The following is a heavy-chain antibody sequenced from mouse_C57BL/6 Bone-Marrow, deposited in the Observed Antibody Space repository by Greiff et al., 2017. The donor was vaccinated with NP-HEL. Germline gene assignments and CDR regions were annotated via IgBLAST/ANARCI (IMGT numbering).Heavy chain of an antibody. CDR3: ASGDYDE. CDR1: GYTFTSYT. Sequence: VHLVESGAELARPGASVKMSCKASGYTFTSYTMHWVKQRPGQGLEWIGYINPSSGYTKYNQKFKDKATLTADKSSSTAYMQLSSLTSEDSAVYYCASGDYDEWGQGTTLTVSS. J-gene: IGHJ2*01. V-gene: IGHV1-4*01. CDR2: INPSSGYT. D-gene: IGHD2-4*01.